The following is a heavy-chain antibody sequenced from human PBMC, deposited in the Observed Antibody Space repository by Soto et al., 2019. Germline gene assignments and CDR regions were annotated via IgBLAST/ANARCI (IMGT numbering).Heavy chain of an antibody. J-gene: IGHJ4*02. V-gene: IGHV4-59*01. Sequence: SXPLSPTCTVPGGAISPDEQSWSRQPPVNGMEWIGYISDNGLSNRGITDPDRTITIYSPPLKSRGTMSGDTCKSQFSLNLPSVTAGDTAVYYCAKGGCSCYDLGPKYLEIWGQGTLVTVP. CDR3: AKGGCSCYDLGPKYLEI. D-gene: IGHD5-12*01. CDR2: ISDNGLSNRGITDPDRTIT. CDR1: GGAISPDE.